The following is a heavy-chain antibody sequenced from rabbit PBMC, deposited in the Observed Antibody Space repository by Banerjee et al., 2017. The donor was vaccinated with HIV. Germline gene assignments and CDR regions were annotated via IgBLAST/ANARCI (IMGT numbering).Heavy chain of an antibody. CDR3: ARDLAGVVGWNFGL. CDR1: GFSFSSDYD. CDR2: INAADDSKI. Sequence: QEQLVESGGDLVKPGASLTLTCTASGFSFSSDYDICWVRQAPVTGLEWIACINAADDSKICYASWAKGRFTISKTSSTTVTLQMTSLTAADTATYFCARDLAGVVGWNFGLWGPGTLVTVS. V-gene: IGHV1S45*01. J-gene: IGHJ4*01. D-gene: IGHD4-1*01.